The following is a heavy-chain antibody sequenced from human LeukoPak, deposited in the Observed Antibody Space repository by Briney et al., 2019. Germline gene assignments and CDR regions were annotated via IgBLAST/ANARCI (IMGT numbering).Heavy chain of an antibody. CDR3: ARNHYDSSGYSTSDY. CDR1: GYTFTGYY. Sequence: ASVKVSCKASGYTFTGYYMHWVRQAPGQGLEWMGWINPNSGGTNYAQKFQGRVTMTRDTSISTAYMELSRLRSDDTAVYYCARNHYDSSGYSTSDYWGQGTLVTVSS. D-gene: IGHD3-22*01. J-gene: IGHJ4*02. V-gene: IGHV1-2*02. CDR2: INPNSGGT.